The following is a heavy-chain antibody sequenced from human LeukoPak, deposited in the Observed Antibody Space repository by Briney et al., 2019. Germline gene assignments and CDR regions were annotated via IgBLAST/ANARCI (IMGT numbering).Heavy chain of an antibody. CDR3: ARASTYYDSSGYCFDY. CDR2: IWYDGSNK. J-gene: IGHJ4*02. V-gene: IGHV3-33*01. Sequence: GRSLRLSCAASGFTFSSYGMHWVRQAPGKGLEWVAVIWYDGSNKYYADSVKGRFTISRDNSKNTLYLQMNSLRAEDTAVYYCARASTYYDSSGYCFDYWGQGTLVTVSS. CDR1: GFTFSSYG. D-gene: IGHD3-22*01.